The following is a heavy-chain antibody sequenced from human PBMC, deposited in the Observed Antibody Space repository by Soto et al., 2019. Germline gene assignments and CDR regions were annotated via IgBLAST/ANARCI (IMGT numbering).Heavy chain of an antibody. D-gene: IGHD6-19*01. J-gene: IGHJ4*02. Sequence: VQLVASGGGVVQPGRSLRLSCAASGFTFSDYAMHWVRQAPGTGLEWVAVVSHDGRNTHYADSVKGRFTISRDSSKNAVSLEMTSLRADDTAVYYWAKGGRQWLVTSDFNYWGQGALVTVSS. V-gene: IGHV3-30*18. CDR1: GFTFSDYA. CDR3: AKGGRQWLVTSDFNY. CDR2: VSHDGRNT.